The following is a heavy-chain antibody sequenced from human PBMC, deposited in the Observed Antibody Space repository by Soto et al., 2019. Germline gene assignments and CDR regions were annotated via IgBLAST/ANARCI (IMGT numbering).Heavy chain of an antibody. J-gene: IGHJ4*02. V-gene: IGHV4-34*01. CDR3: ARGVGSSFPR. D-gene: IGHD6-13*01. CDR2: INHSGST. CDR1: GGSFSGYY. Sequence: QVQLQQWGAGLLKPSETLSLTCAVYGGSFSGYYWSWIRQPPGKGLEWIGEINHSGSTNYNPSLKSRVTISVDTSKNQFSLKLSSETAADTAVYYCARGVGSSFPRWGQGTLVTVSS.